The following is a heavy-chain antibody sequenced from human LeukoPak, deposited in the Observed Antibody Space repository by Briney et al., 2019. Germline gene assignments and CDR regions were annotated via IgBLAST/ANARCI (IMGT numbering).Heavy chain of an antibody. Sequence: PSETLSLTCAVDGGSFSGIYWTWCRQPPAKRLQWFGGVNKTSKTNYNPSLTDYNPSLKPRVTISVGSSKSQLSLKVNSVTAADTGIYYCARVRHDPLEYGYYMDVWGTGTPVAVSS. CDR3: ARVRHDPLEYGYYMDV. J-gene: IGHJ6*03. CDR1: GGSFSGIY. V-gene: IGHV4-34*01. CDR2: VNKTSKTNYNPSLT. D-gene: IGHD3-3*01.